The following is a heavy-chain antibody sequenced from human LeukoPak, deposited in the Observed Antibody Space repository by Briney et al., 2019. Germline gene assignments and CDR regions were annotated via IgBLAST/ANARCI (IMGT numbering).Heavy chain of an antibody. Sequence: ASVKVCCKASGYTFISYGIRWMRQAPGQGLEWMGWISAYNGNTNYAQKLQGRVTMTTDTSTSTAYMELRSLRSDDTAVYYCARTDMYSSGWYFGYWGQGTLVTVSS. J-gene: IGHJ4*02. CDR2: ISAYNGNT. V-gene: IGHV1-18*01. CDR3: ARTDMYSSGWYFGY. D-gene: IGHD6-19*01. CDR1: GYTFISYG.